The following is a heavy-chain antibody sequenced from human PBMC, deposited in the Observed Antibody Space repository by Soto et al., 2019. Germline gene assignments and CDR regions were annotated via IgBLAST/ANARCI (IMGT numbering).Heavy chain of an antibody. CDR2: IPYSGTT. CDR3: AREGYNFGPFDY. J-gene: IGHJ4*02. CDR1: GGSIIGYY. V-gene: IGHV4-59*01. Sequence: PSQTLSLTCTVSGGSIIGYYRSWIRRPPGMGLEWIASIPYSGTTNYNSSLKSRVTISIDTSKNQFSLKFNSVTAADTAVYYCAREGYNFGPFDYWGQGALVTVSS. D-gene: IGHD5-18*01.